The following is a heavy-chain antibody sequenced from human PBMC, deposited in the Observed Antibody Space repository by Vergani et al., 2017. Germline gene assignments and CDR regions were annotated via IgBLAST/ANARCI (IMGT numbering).Heavy chain of an antibody. Sequence: QVQLVPSGAEVKTPGASVTVSCKASGYTFTSYDINWVRQATGQGLEWMGWMNPNSGNTGYAQKFQGRVTMTRNTSISTAYMELSSLRSEDTAVYYCARDDGRYYDISTGYYDYYYYGMDVWGQGTTVTVSS. J-gene: IGHJ6*02. D-gene: IGHD3-9*01. CDR1: GYTFTSYD. CDR2: MNPNSGNT. V-gene: IGHV1-8*01. CDR3: ARDDGRYYDISTGYYDYYYYGMDV.